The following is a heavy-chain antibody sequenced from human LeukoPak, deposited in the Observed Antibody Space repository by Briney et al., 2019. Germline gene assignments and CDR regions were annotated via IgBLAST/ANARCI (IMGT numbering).Heavy chain of an antibody. Sequence: PSETLSLTCAVYGGSFSGYYWSWIRQPPGKGLEWIGHIYTSGSTDYNSSLKSRVTMSVDTSKNQFSVKLNSVIAADTAMYYCARGVYLGNGYYFDYWGQGTLVTVSS. CDR2: IYTSGST. D-gene: IGHD2-8*01. J-gene: IGHJ4*02. CDR1: GGSFSGYY. CDR3: ARGVYLGNGYYFDY. V-gene: IGHV4-59*10.